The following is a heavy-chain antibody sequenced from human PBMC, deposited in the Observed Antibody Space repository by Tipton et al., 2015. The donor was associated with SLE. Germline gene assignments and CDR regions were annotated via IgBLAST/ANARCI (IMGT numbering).Heavy chain of an antibody. CDR2: INHRGST. CDR3: ARGEFVVVVAATYYYGMDV. J-gene: IGHJ6*02. V-gene: IGHV4-34*01. Sequence: TLSLTCAVYGGSFSGYYWSWIRQPPGKGLEWIGEINHRGSTNYNPSLKSRVTISVDTSKNQFSLKLSSVTAADTAVYYCARGEFVVVVAATYYYGMDVWGQGTTVTVSS. CDR1: GGSFSGYY. D-gene: IGHD2-15*01.